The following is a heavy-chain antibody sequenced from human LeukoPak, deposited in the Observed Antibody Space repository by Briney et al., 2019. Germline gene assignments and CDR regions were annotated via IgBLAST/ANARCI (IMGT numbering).Heavy chain of an antibody. Sequence: SGPTLVNPTQPLTLTCTFSGFSLSTSGVGVGWIRQPPGKALEWLALIYWDDDKRYSPSLRSGLTITKDTSKNQVVLTMTNMDPVDTATYYCAHRRAWDYFVNWGQGTLVTVSS. CDR1: GFSLSTSGVG. J-gene: IGHJ4*02. CDR2: IYWDDDK. V-gene: IGHV2-5*02. CDR3: AHRRAWDYFVN.